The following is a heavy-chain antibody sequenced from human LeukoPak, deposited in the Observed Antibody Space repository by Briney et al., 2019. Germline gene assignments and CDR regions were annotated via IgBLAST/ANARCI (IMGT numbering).Heavy chain of an antibody. Sequence: PGGSLRLSCAASGFTFSSYSMNWVRQAPGKGLEWVSSISSSSSYIYYADSVKGRFTISRDNSKNTLYLQMNSLRAEDTAVYYCARDFRAAVARIPKYWGQGTLVTVSS. J-gene: IGHJ4*02. CDR2: ISSSSSYI. CDR1: GFTFSSYS. CDR3: ARDFRAAVARIPKY. V-gene: IGHV3-21*01. D-gene: IGHD6-19*01.